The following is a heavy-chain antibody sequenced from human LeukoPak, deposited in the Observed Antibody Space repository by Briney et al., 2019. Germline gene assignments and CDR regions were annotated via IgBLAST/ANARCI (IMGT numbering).Heavy chain of an antibody. J-gene: IGHJ4*02. CDR2: IVPIFGTA. V-gene: IGHV1-69*05. CDR1: GGTFSSYA. Sequence: SVKVSCKASGGTFSSYAISWVRQAPGQGLEWMGGIVPIFGTANYAQKFQGRVTITTDESTSTAYMELSSLRSEDTAVYYCARGITIAAHFDYWGQGTLVTVSS. D-gene: IGHD6-6*01. CDR3: ARGITIAAHFDY.